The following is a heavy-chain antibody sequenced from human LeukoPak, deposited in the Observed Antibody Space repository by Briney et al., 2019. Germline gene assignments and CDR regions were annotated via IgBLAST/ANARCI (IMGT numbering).Heavy chain of an antibody. CDR3: ARDKGYADVFDI. Sequence: ASVKVSCKTSGYTFTGYYMHWVRQAPGQGLEWMGWINPNSGGTNYAQKFQGRVTMTRDTSISTAYMELSRLRSDDTAVYYCARDKGYADVFDIWGQGTMVTVSS. CDR1: GYTFTGYY. J-gene: IGHJ3*02. CDR2: INPNSGGT. D-gene: IGHD5-12*01. V-gene: IGHV1-2*02.